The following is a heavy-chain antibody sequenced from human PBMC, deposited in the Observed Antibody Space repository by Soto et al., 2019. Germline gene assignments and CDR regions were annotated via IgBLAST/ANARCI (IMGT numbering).Heavy chain of an antibody. Sequence: GASVKVSCKASGGTFSSYAISWVRQAPGQGLEWMGGIIPIFGTANYAQKFQGRVTITADESTSTAYMELSSLRSEDTAVYYCASSDSVYWYFDLWGRGTLVTVSS. CDR3: ASSDSVYWYFDL. J-gene: IGHJ2*01. CDR1: GGTFSSYA. CDR2: IIPIFGTA. V-gene: IGHV1-69*13. D-gene: IGHD2-21*02.